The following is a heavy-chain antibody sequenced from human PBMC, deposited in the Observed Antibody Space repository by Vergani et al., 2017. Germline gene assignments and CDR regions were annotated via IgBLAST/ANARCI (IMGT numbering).Heavy chain of an antibody. CDR3: TRGGGYKYYLDF. D-gene: IGHD5-24*01. CDR2: VNTYNGAT. Sequence: QLVQSGTEVKEPGASVKVSCKASGYTFTTFGISWVRQAPGQGLEWVGWVNTYNGATNYVQKFQGRVTMTTDTSTNTAYMELRTLRSDDTAVFYCTRGGGYKYYLDFWGQGTLVTGS. V-gene: IGHV1-18*01. CDR1: GYTFTTFG. J-gene: IGHJ4*02.